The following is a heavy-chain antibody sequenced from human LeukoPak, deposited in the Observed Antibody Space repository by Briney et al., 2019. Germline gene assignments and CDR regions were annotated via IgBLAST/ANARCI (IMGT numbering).Heavy chain of an antibody. Sequence: GASVKVSCKASGGTFSSYAISWVRQAPGQGLEWMGGIIPIFGTANYAQKFQGRVTITADESTSTAHMELSSLRSEDTAVYYCARSIAARLCWFDPWGQGTLVTVSS. CDR1: GGTFSSYA. CDR3: ARSIAARLCWFDP. D-gene: IGHD6-6*01. CDR2: IIPIFGTA. V-gene: IGHV1-69*13. J-gene: IGHJ5*02.